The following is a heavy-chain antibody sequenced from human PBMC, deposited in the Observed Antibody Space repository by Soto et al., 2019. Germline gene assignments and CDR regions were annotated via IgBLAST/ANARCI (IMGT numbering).Heavy chain of an antibody. D-gene: IGHD2-21*01. V-gene: IGHV1-69*12. Sequence: QVQLVQSGAEVKKPGSSVKVSCKASGGTFSSYAINWVRQAPGQGLEWMGGIIPIFATADYAQKFQGRVTITADESTSTAYMELSSLRSEDTAVYYCAQCLLAVKYCFGMDVWGQWTRVTVSS. J-gene: IGHJ6*02. CDR3: AQCLLAVKYCFGMDV. CDR1: GGTFSSYA. CDR2: IIPIFATA.